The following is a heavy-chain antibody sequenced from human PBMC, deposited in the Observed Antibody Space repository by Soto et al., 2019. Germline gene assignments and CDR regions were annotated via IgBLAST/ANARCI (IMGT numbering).Heavy chain of an antibody. J-gene: IGHJ6*02. D-gene: IGHD3-10*01. V-gene: IGHV3-53*01. CDR2: IYNDGKT. CDR1: GLPVSTNY. CDR3: VRPLPSGQNYGMDV. Sequence: GGSLRLSCAASGLPVSTNYMSWVRQAPGKGLEWVSVIYNDGKTYYADSVKGRFTISRDASKNTLHLQMDGLRDEDTAVYYCVRPLPSGQNYGMDVWGQGTTVTVSS.